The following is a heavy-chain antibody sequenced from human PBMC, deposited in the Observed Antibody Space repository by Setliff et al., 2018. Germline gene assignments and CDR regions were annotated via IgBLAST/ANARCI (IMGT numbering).Heavy chain of an antibody. CDR2: IYPGDSDT. Sequence: GESLTLSCKGSGYRFTTYWIGWVRQMPGKGLQLMGIIYPGDSDTRYSPSFQGQVTISADKSINTAYLQWSSLKASDSAMYYCARSPLDDAFDIWGQGTMVTVSS. J-gene: IGHJ3*02. V-gene: IGHV5-51*01. CDR3: ARSPLDDAFDI. CDR1: GYRFTTYW.